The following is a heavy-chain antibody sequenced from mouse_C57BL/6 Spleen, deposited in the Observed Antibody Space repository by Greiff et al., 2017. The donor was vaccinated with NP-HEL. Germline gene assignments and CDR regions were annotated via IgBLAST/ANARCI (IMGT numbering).Heavy chain of an antibody. CDR1: GFTFSSYG. CDR2: ISSGGSYT. Sequence: EVKVVESGGDLVKPGGSLKLSCAASGFTFSSYGMSWVRQTPDKRLEWVATISSGGSYTYYPDSVKGRFTISRDNAKNTLYLQMSSLKSEDTAMYYCARRGDYGSSYYAMDYWGQGTSVTVSS. J-gene: IGHJ4*01. V-gene: IGHV5-6*02. CDR3: ARRGDYGSSYYAMDY. D-gene: IGHD1-1*01.